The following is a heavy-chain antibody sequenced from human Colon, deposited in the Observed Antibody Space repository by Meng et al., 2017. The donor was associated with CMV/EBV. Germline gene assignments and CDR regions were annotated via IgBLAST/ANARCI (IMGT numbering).Heavy chain of an antibody. CDR3: ARGTIPSGNYFWYFDH. CDR1: GFTFSTYT. D-gene: IGHD1-7*01. CDR2: ISWSNTYI. Sequence: GESLKISCAASGFTFSTYTMAWVRQAPGKGLEWVSSISWSNTYIHYADSVKGRFTISRDNSENTLFLQMNKLRVEDTAVYYCARGTIPSGNYFWYFDHWGQGSLVTVSS. V-gene: IGHV3-21*04. J-gene: IGHJ4*02.